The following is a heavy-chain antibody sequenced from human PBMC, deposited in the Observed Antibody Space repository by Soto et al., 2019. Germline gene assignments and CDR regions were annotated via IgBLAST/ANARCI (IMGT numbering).Heavy chain of an antibody. J-gene: IGHJ5*02. CDR2: IIPMFGTT. CDR3: ARGVVVVAASQLGWFDP. Sequence: QVQLVQSGAEVKKPGSSVKVSCKASGGTFSSYAISWVRQAPGQGLEWMGGIIPMFGTTKYAQKFQGRLTITADESTSTAYIELSSLRSGDTAVYYCARGVVVVAASQLGWFDPWGQGTLVTVSS. D-gene: IGHD2-15*01. CDR1: GGTFSSYA. V-gene: IGHV1-69*01.